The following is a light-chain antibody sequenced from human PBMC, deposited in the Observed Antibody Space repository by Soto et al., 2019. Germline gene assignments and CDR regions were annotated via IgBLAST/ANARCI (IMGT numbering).Light chain of an antibody. CDR2: LNSDGSH. CDR3: QTWGTGSVV. V-gene: IGLV4-69*01. Sequence: QSVLTQSPSASASRGASVKLTRTLSSGHSNYAIAWHQQQPEKGPRYLMKLNSDGSHNRGDGIPDRFSGSSSGAERYLTISSLQSEDEADYYCQTWGTGSVVFGGGTKLTVL. CDR1: SGHSNYA. J-gene: IGLJ2*01.